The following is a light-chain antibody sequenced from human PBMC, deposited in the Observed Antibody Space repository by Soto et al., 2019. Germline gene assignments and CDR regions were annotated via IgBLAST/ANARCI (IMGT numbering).Light chain of an antibody. CDR2: AAS. V-gene: IGKV3-20*01. CDR1: QSVRSD. CDR3: QQYGNSLFS. Sequence: IVMTQSPATLSVSPGERATLSCRASQSVRSDLVWYQQKPGQAPRLLIYAASSRATGIPDRFSGSGSGTDFTLTISRLEPEDFAVYYCQQYGNSLFSFGPGTKVDIK. J-gene: IGKJ3*01.